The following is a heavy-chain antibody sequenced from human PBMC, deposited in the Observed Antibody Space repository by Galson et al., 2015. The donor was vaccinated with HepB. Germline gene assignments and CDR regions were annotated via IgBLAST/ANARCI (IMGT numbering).Heavy chain of an antibody. CDR3: TTERNHLSGSYYPY. J-gene: IGHJ4*02. Sequence: SLRLSCAASGFTFSNAWMSWVRQAPGKGLEWVGRIKSKTDGGTTDYAAPVKGRFTISRDDSKNTLYLQMNSLKTEDTAVYYCTTERNHLSGSYYPYWGQGTLVTVSS. CDR1: GFTFSNAW. D-gene: IGHD3-10*01. CDR2: IKSKTDGGTT. V-gene: IGHV3-15*01.